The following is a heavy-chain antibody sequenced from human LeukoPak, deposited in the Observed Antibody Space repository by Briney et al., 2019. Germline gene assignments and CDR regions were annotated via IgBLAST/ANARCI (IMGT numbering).Heavy chain of an antibody. D-gene: IGHD4-11*01. CDR3: ARAPHYSNYGPYYYGMDV. J-gene: IGHJ6*02. CDR1: GFTFTTYW. CDR2: IKQDGSEK. V-gene: IGHV3-7*01. Sequence: GGSLRLSCTASGFTFTTYWISWVRQAPGKGLEWVAKIKQDGSEKYYVDSVKGRFTISRDNAKNSLYLQMNSLRAEDTAMYYCARAPHYSNYGPYYYGMDVWGQGTTVTVSS.